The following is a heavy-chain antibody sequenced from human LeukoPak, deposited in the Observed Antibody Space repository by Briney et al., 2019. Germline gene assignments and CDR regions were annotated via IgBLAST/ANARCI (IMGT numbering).Heavy chain of an antibody. D-gene: IGHD2-2*02. CDR2: IIPIFGTA. CDR3: AGSYCSSTSCYTAFDI. J-gene: IGHJ3*02. CDR1: GGTFSSYA. V-gene: IGHV1-69*06. Sequence: SVKVSCKASGGTFSSYAISWVRQAPGQGLEWMGRIIPIFGTANYAQKFQGRVTITADKSTSTAYMELSSLRSEDTAVYYCAGSYCSSTSCYTAFDIWGQGTMVTVSS.